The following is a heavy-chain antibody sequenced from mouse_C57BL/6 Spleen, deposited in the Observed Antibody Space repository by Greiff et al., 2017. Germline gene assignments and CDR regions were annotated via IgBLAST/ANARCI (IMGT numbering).Heavy chain of an antibody. CDR3: AQIYYDYDRYCEV. D-gene: IGHD2-4*01. Sequence: VQLQQSVAGLVRPGASVKLSCTASGFNINNTYMHWVKQRPEQGLVWIGRIDPANGNTKYAPKLQGQATITSDTFSNPAFLQLRSLTSEDTAIYYCAQIYYDYDRYCEVWGTGTTVTVSS. V-gene: IGHV14-3*01. J-gene: IGHJ1*03. CDR2: IDPANGNT. CDR1: GFNINNTY.